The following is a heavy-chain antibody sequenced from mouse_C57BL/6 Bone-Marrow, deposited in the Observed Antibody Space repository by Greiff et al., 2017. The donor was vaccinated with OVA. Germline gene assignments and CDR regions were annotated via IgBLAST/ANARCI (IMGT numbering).Heavy chain of an antibody. Sequence: EVKLVESGGGLVKPGGSLKLSCVASGFTFSDYGMHWVRQAPEKGLEWVAYISSGSSTIYYADTVKGRFTISRDNAKNTLFLQMTSLRSEDTAMYYCARQYGSTYYAMDYWGQGTSVTVSS. D-gene: IGHD1-1*01. V-gene: IGHV5-17*01. CDR2: ISSGSSTI. J-gene: IGHJ4*01. CDR1: GFTFSDYG. CDR3: ARQYGSTYYAMDY.